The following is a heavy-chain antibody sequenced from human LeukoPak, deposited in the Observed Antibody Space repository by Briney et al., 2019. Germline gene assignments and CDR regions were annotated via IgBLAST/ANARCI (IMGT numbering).Heavy chain of an antibody. V-gene: IGHV4-34*01. CDR1: GGSFSGYH. CDR2: IDHSGST. Sequence: SETLSLTCAVYGGSFSGYHWNWIRQPPGKGLEWIGEIDHSGSTNYNPSLKSRVTISVDTSKNQFSLNLSSVTAADTAVYFCARGVRIAVAAPHLNYWGQGTQVTVSS. CDR3: ARGVRIAVAAPHLNY. D-gene: IGHD6-19*01. J-gene: IGHJ4*02.